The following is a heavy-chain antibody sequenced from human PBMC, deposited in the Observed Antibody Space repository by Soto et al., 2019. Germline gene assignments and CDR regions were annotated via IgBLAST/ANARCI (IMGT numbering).Heavy chain of an antibody. CDR3: ARRLDDRADDDFDV. CDR2: IIPLFGTT. CDR1: GGTFSTYT. D-gene: IGHD6-25*01. J-gene: IGHJ3*01. Sequence: QVHLVQSGAEVRKPGSSVKVSCKTSGGTFSTYTIYWVRQAPGQGLEWMGRIIPLFGTTKYAQNFQERVTMTAEESTSTAYIELSSLRAEDTAVYYCARRLDDRADDDFDVWGEGTAVTVSA. V-gene: IGHV1-69*18.